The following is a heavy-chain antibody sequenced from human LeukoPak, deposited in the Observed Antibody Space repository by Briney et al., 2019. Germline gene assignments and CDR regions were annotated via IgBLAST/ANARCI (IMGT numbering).Heavy chain of an antibody. D-gene: IGHD3-10*01. V-gene: IGHV4-39*01. Sequence: SETLSLPCTVSGGSIISSSYYWGWIRQPPGKGLEWIGIIYYSGSTYYNPSLKSRVTISVDTSKNHFSLKLSSVTAADAAVYYCARPFRGSGRLTGYYYGMDVWGQGTTVTVSS. CDR2: IYYSGST. J-gene: IGHJ6*02. CDR1: GGSIISSSYY. CDR3: ARPFRGSGRLTGYYYGMDV.